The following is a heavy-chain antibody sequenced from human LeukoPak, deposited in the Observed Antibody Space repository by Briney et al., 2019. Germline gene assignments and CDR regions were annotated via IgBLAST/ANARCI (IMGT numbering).Heavy chain of an antibody. J-gene: IGHJ3*02. CDR3: AREGQWLVRAFDI. V-gene: IGHV3-7*01. Sequence: GGSLRLSCAASGFTFSSYWMSWVRQAPGKGLEWVANIKQDGSEKYYVGSVKGRFTISRDNAKNSLYLQMNSLRAEDTAVYYCAREGQWLVRAFDIWGQGTMVTVSS. CDR2: IKQDGSEK. CDR1: GFTFSSYW. D-gene: IGHD6-19*01.